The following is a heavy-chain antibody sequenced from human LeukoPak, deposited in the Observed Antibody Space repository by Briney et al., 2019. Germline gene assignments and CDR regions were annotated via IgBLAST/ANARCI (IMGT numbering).Heavy chain of an antibody. CDR1: GDSISATISY. Sequence: PSETLSLTCTVSGDSISATISYWGWGRQPPGKGLEWLGSIYFIGSTYYTPSLNSRVTIAVDTSKNQFSLKLSSVAAADTAIYYCARHRVSGTYPRRYFDYWGQGTLVPVSS. CDR2: IYFIGST. J-gene: IGHJ4*02. V-gene: IGHV4-39*01. CDR3: ARHRVSGTYPRRYFDY. D-gene: IGHD1-26*01.